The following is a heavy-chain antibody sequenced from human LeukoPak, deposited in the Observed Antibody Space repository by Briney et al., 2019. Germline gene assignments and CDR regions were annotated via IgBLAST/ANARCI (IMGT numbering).Heavy chain of an antibody. CDR2: IKQDGSEK. CDR1: GFTFSDYY. CDR3: ARASYDVLTG. J-gene: IGHJ4*02. D-gene: IGHD3-9*01. Sequence: HPGGSLRLSCAASGFTFSDYYMSWIRQAPGKGLEWVANIKQDGSEKYYVDSVKGRFTISRDNAKNSLYLQMNTLRTEDTAVYYCARASYDVLTGWGQGTLVAVSS. V-gene: IGHV3-7*01.